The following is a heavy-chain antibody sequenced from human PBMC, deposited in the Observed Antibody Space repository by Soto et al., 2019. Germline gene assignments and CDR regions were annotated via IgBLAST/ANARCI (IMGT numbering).Heavy chain of an antibody. CDR1: GGSISSGGYY. D-gene: IGHD3-10*01. CDR2: IYYTGST. J-gene: IGHJ4*02. Sequence: QVQLQESGPGLVKPSQTLSLTCTVSGGSISSGGYYWSWIRQHPGKGLEWIGYIYYTGSTYYNPSLKSRVTISVETSKNQFSPKLSSVTAADTAVYYCATLYMVRGVRTFDYWGQGTLVTVSS. V-gene: IGHV4-31*03. CDR3: ATLYMVRGVRTFDY.